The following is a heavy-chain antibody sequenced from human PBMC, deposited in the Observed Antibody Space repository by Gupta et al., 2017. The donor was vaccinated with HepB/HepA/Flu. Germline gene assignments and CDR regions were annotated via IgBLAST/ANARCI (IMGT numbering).Heavy chain of an antibody. J-gene: IGHJ4*01. Sequence: QVQLVQSGAEVKSPGASVRVSRKASGYTFTNYFIHWVRRAPGKGLEWVGIINTYSGDTNYAQNFRGRVTMTRDTSSTTAYIELSSLRDDDTAVYYCARERSGGEFDYWGQGTLVTISS. D-gene: IGHD3-16*01. CDR1: GYTFTNYF. V-gene: IGHV1-46*01. CDR3: ARERSGGEFDY. CDR2: INTYSGDT.